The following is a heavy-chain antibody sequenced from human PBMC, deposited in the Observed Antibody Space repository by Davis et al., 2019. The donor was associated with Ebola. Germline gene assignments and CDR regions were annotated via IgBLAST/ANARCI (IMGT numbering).Heavy chain of an antibody. J-gene: IGHJ3*02. CDR2: IYYSGST. CDR1: GGSISSYY. CDR3: ARIAATHDAFDI. D-gene: IGHD2-15*01. Sequence: SETLSLTCTVSGGSISSYYWSWIRQPPGKGLEWIGYIYYSGSTYYNPSLKSRVTISVDTSKNQFSLKLSSVTAADTAVYYCARIAATHDAFDIWGQGTMVTVSS. V-gene: IGHV4-59*12.